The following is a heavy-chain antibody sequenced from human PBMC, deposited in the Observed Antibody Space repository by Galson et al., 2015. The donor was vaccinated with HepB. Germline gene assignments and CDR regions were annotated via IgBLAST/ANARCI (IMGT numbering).Heavy chain of an antibody. CDR2: IIPIFEST. Sequence: SVKVSCKASGNTVSSNIINWVRQAPGQGLEWMGWIIPIFESTNYAQKFLGRIIITADESTSTSYMELSSLRSEDTGVYYCARGPELGTGSYYIDSWGQGTLVTVAS. J-gene: IGHJ4*02. CDR3: ARGPELGTGSYYIDS. CDR1: GNTVSSNI. D-gene: IGHD7-27*01. V-gene: IGHV1-69*13.